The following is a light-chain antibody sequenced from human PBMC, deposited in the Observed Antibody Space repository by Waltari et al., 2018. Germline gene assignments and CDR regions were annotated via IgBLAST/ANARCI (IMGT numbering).Light chain of an antibody. CDR1: QMISNS. J-gene: IGKJ2*01. CDR2: RAS. CDR3: QQYYDVPRT. Sequence: DIQMTQSPSSLSASVGDRVTITCRASQMISNSLAWYQQKPGEAPKLLLYRASTLEAGVPSRFSGSGSGTHYSLTISRLQPEDFATYYCQQYYDVPRTFGQGTRLDIK. V-gene: IGKV1-NL1*01.